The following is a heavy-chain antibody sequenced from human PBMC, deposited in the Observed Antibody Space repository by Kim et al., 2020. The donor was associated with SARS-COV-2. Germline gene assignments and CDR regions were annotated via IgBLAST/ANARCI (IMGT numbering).Heavy chain of an antibody. Sequence: ASVKVSCKASGYTFTSYGISWVRQAPGQGLEWMGWISAYNGNTNYAQKLQGRVTMTTDTSTSTAYMELRSLRSDDTAVYYCARDRSSGWLYYYYYGMDVWGQGTTVTVSS. V-gene: IGHV1-18*01. CDR3: ARDRSSGWLYYYYYGMDV. D-gene: IGHD6-19*01. CDR1: GYTFTSYG. CDR2: ISAYNGNT. J-gene: IGHJ6*02.